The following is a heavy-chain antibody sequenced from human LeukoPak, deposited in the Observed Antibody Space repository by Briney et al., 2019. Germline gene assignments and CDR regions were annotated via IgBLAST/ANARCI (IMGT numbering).Heavy chain of an antibody. J-gene: IGHJ5*02. CDR3: AQTGYYDSSGYPKGNWFDP. V-gene: IGHV3-23*01. CDR2: ISGSGAST. D-gene: IGHD3-22*01. CDR1: GFTFSSYA. Sequence: GGSLRLSCAASGFTFSSYAMSWVRQAPGKGLEWVSAISGSGASTYYADSVKGRFTISRDNSKNTLYLQMNSLRAEDTAVYYCAQTGYYDSSGYPKGNWFDPWGQGTLVTVSS.